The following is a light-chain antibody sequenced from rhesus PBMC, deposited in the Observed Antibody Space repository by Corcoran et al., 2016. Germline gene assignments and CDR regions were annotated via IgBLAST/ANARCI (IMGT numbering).Light chain of an antibody. V-gene: IGKV1-22*01. CDR1: QGIRSW. CDR2: KAS. Sequence: DIQMTQSPSSLSASVGDTVTITCRASQGIRSWLAWYQQKPGKAPKLLIYKASSLQSGVPSRFSGSGSVTDFTLTISSLQSEDFATYYCQQYSSRPRTLGQGTKVEIK. J-gene: IGKJ1*01. CDR3: QQYSSRPRT.